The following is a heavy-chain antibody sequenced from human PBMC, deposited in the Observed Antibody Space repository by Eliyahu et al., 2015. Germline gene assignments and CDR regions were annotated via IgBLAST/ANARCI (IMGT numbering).Heavy chain of an antibody. V-gene: IGHV4-61*01. D-gene: IGHD1-26*01. Sequence: QVQLQESGPGLVKPSETLSLTCTVSGDSVYSGSYSWNWIRQPPGKRLEWLGFIFSNGNTNYNPSLKSRVTLSMDTSKRQFSLRLTSVTSADTAFYFCVRLRAVERNAVGARGHFDYWGPGTLVTVSS. J-gene: IGHJ4*02. CDR2: IFSNGNT. CDR3: VRLRAVERNAVGARGHFDY. CDR1: GDSVYSGSYS.